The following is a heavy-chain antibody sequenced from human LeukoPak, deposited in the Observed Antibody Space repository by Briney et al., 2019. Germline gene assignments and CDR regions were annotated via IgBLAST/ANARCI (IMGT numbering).Heavy chain of an antibody. CDR1: GFTFSTFA. CDR2: IGGSGTYT. V-gene: IGHV3-23*01. Sequence: GGSLRLSCVASGFTFSTFAMTWVRQAPGKALEWVSSIGGSGTYTNYADSVRGRFTISRDNSKNTLYLQMNSRRAEDTAAYYCGRDPNGDYVGAFEFWGQGTLVSVSS. CDR3: GRDPNGDYVGAFEF. D-gene: IGHD4-17*01. J-gene: IGHJ3*01.